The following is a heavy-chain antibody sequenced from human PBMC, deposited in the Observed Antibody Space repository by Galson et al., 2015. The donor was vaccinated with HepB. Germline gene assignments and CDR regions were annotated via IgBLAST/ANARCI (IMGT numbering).Heavy chain of an antibody. CDR3: AKRGSSGWTSYYYYMDV. CDR2: ISGSGGST. CDR1: GFTFSSYA. J-gene: IGHJ6*03. D-gene: IGHD6-19*01. Sequence: SLRLSCAASGFTFSSYAMSWVRQAPGKGLEWVSAISGSGGSTYYADSVKGRFTISRDNSKNTLYLQMNSLRAEDTAVYYCAKRGSSGWTSYYYYMDVWGKGTTVTVSS. V-gene: IGHV3-23*01.